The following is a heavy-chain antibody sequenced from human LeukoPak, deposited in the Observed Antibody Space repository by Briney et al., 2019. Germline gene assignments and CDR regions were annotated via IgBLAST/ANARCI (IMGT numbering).Heavy chain of an antibody. J-gene: IGHJ3*02. CDR1: GFTFSSYW. Sequence: GGSLRLSCAASGFTFSSYWMHWVRQAPGKGLVWVSRINSDGSSTSYADSVKGRFTISRDNAKNTLYLQMNSLRAEDTAIYSCARGGTTGTTSPLRAFDIWGQGTMVTVSS. CDR2: INSDGSST. V-gene: IGHV3-74*01. D-gene: IGHD1-1*01. CDR3: ARGGTTGTTSPLRAFDI.